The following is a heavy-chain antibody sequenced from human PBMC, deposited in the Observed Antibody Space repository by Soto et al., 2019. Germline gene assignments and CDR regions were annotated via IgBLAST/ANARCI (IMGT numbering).Heavy chain of an antibody. CDR1: GFTFSSDA. D-gene: IGHD3-22*01. CDR2: ISGSGGST. CDR3: AKWDELGLLIVVVPDAFDI. V-gene: IGHV3-23*01. Sequence: GSLSPSCASSGFTFSSDAMSWVRHARGRGLEWVSAISGSGGSTYYADSVKGRFTISRDNSKNTLYLQMNRLRAEDTAVYYCAKWDELGLLIVVVPDAFDIWGQGTMVTVSS. J-gene: IGHJ3*02.